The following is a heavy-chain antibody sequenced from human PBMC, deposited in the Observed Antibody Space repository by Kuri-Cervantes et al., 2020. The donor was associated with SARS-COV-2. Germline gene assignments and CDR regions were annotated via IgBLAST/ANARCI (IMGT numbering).Heavy chain of an antibody. CDR1: GGTFSSYV. CDR3: ARPYCSITTCYDGTFDS. D-gene: IGHD2-2*01. J-gene: IGHJ4*02. CDR2: IIPLFGTT. V-gene: IGHV1-69*06. Sequence: SVKVSCKASGGTFSSYVVTWVRQVPGQGLEWMGRIIPLFGTTIYAEKFRGRVTLTADRSTNTAYMELSSLRSEDTAVYYCARPYCSITTCYDGTFDSWGQGTLVTVSS.